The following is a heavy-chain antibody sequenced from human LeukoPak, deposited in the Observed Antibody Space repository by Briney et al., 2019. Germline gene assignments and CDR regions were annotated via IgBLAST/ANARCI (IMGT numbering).Heavy chain of an antibody. CDR3: ARLGGGWELLGY. Sequence: SETLSLTCTVSGGSISSRSYFWGWIRQPPGKGLEWIGSIYYKGNTYFNPSLKSRATISEDTSKNQFSLKLSSVTAADTAVYYCARLGGGWELLGYWGQGTLVTVSS. D-gene: IGHD1-26*01. CDR1: GGSISSRSYF. CDR2: IYYKGNT. J-gene: IGHJ4*02. V-gene: IGHV4-39*07.